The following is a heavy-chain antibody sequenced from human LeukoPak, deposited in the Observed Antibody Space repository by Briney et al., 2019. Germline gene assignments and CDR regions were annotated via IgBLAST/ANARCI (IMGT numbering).Heavy chain of an antibody. D-gene: IGHD3/OR15-3a*01. Sequence: GGALRLSCAASGFTFSSYEMSWVGQAPGEGREGGSGISGSGGCTYYADSVKGRFTISRDNTKNTLYLQMSSLRAEDTAVYYCAKRGTGYWGQGTLVTVSS. CDR3: AKRGTGY. J-gene: IGHJ4*02. CDR1: GFTFSSYE. CDR2: ISGSGGCT. V-gene: IGHV3-23*01.